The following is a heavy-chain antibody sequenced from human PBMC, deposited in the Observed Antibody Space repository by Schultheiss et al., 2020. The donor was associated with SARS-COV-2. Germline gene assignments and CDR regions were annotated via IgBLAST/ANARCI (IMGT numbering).Heavy chain of an antibody. CDR2: IYYSGST. Sequence: SETLSLTCTVSGGSISSYYWSWIRQPPGKGLEWIGYIYYSGSTYYNPSLKSRVTISVDTSKNQFSLKLSSVTAADTAVYYCARARTTTIFGVVIVWYFDLWGGGAPVTVAS. CDR3: ARARTTTIFGVVIVWYFDL. CDR1: GGSISSYY. V-gene: IGHV4-59*12. J-gene: IGHJ2*01. D-gene: IGHD3-3*01.